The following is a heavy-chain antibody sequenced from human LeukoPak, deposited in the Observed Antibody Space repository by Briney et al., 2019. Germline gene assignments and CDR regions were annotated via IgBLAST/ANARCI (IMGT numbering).Heavy chain of an antibody. CDR1: GGSFSGYY. D-gene: IGHD4-17*01. CDR2: INHSGST. J-gene: IGHJ4*02. CDR3: ARGCDYAWGY. Sequence: SETLSLTCAVYGGSFSGYYWSWIRQPPGKGLEWIGEINHSGSTNYNPSLKSRVTILVDKSKNQFSLKLSSVTAADTALYYCARGCDYAWGYWGQGTLVTVSS. V-gene: IGHV4-34*01.